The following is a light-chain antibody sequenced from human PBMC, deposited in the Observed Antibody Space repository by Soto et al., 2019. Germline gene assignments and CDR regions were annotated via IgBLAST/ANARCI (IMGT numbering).Light chain of an antibody. CDR1: SGHSSYA. Sequence: QSVLTQSPSASASLGASVKFTCTLSSGHSSYAIAWHQQQPEKGPRYLMKLNSDGSHNKGDGIPDRFSGSSSGAERYLTISSLQSEDEADYYCQTWGTGIQWVFGGGTKLTVL. V-gene: IGLV4-69*01. CDR2: LNSDGSH. J-gene: IGLJ3*02. CDR3: QTWGTGIQWV.